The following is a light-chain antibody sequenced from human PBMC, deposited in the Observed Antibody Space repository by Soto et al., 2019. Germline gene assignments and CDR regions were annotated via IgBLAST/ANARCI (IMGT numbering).Light chain of an antibody. CDR2: GAS. Sequence: EIVLTQSPGTLSLSPGERATLCCRASQSVSSSYLAWYQQKPGQAPRLLIYGASSRATGIPDRFSGSGSGTDFTLTISRLEPADFAVYYCQQYGSSPGTFGQGTKVEIK. CDR1: QSVSSSY. J-gene: IGKJ1*01. V-gene: IGKV3-20*01. CDR3: QQYGSSPGT.